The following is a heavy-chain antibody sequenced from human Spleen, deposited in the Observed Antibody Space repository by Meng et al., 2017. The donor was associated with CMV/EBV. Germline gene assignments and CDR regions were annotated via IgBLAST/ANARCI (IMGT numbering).Heavy chain of an antibody. V-gene: IGHV1-8*02. CDR2: MNPNSGNT. D-gene: IGHD3-3*01. J-gene: IGHJ5*02. CDR1: GYTFTSYG. CDR3: AKAYDFWSGYWFDP. Sequence: ASVKVSCKASGYTFTSYGISWVRQAPGQGLEWMGWMNPNSGNTGYAQKLQGRVTMTRNTSISTAYMELSSLRSEDTAVYYCAKAYDFWSGYWFDPWGQGTLVTVSS.